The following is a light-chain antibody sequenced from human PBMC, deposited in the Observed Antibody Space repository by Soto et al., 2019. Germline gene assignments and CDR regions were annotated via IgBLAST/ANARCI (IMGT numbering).Light chain of an antibody. Sequence: EIVLTQSPGTLSLSPGERATLSCRASQTVASNYLAWYQQKSGQAPRLLIYGASSRATGIPDRFSGSGSGTDFTLSISRLEPEDFAVYYCHHHRSGTAPLAHGPRPAIK. CDR1: QTVASNY. CDR2: GAS. V-gene: IGKV3-20*01. J-gene: IGKJ5*01. CDR3: HHHRSGTAP.